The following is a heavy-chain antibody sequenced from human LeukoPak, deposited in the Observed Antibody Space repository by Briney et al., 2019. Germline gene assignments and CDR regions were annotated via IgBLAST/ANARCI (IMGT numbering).Heavy chain of an antibody. CDR1: GGSFSGYY. Sequence: SETLSLTCAVYGGSFSGYYWSWIRQPPGKGLEWIGEINHSGSTNCNPSLKSRVTISVDTSKNQFSLKLSSVTAADTAVYYCARSIVVVPAAIDGHDAFDIWGQGTMVTVSS. J-gene: IGHJ3*02. V-gene: IGHV4-34*01. D-gene: IGHD2-2*02. CDR3: ARSIVVVPAAIDGHDAFDI. CDR2: INHSGST.